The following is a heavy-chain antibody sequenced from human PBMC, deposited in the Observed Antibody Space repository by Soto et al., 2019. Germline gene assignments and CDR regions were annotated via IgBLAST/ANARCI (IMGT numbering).Heavy chain of an antibody. CDR3: TRSIITTAGTDAFDL. CDR2: ISPSSGGT. D-gene: IGHD6-13*01. V-gene: IGHV1-46*03. Sequence: QVQLVQSGAEVKKPGASVRVSCKASGYTFTSYYIHWVRQAPGQGPEWMGMISPSSGGTDYAQKFQGRVTMPRATSTSTVYMELSSLRSEDTAVYFCTRSIITTAGTDAFDLWGQGTLVTVSS. J-gene: IGHJ3*01. CDR1: GYTFTSYY.